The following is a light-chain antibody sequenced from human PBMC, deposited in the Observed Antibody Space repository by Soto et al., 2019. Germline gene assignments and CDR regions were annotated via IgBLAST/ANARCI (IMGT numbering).Light chain of an antibody. CDR2: GAS. J-gene: IGKJ2*01. V-gene: IGKV3-20*01. CDR1: QSVSSSY. Sequence: EIVLTQSPGTLSLSPGERATLSCRASQSVSSSYFAWYRQKPGQAPRLLIYGASSRAPGIPDRFSGGGSGTDFTLTISRLEPEDFAVYYCQQYGSSPYTFGQGTKLEIK. CDR3: QQYGSSPYT.